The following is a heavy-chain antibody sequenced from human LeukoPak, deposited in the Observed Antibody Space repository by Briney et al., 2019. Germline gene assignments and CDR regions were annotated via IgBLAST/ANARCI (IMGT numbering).Heavy chain of an antibody. Sequence: SVKVSCKASGGTFSSYTISWVGQAPGQGLEWMGRIIPILGIANYAQKFQGRVTITADKSTSTAYMELSSLRSEDTAVYYCARGKMVTRGMDVWGQGTTVTVSS. CDR1: GGTFSSYT. CDR3: ARGKMVTRGMDV. V-gene: IGHV1-69*02. J-gene: IGHJ6*02. D-gene: IGHD4-23*01. CDR2: IIPILGIA.